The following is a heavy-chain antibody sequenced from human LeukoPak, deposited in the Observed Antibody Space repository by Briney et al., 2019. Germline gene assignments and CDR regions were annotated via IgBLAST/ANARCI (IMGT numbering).Heavy chain of an antibody. CDR1: GYTFTGYY. Sequence: GASVKVSCKASGYTFTGYYMHWVRQAPGQGLEWMGWINPNSGGTNYAQKFQGWVTMTRDTSISTAYMELSRLRSDDTAVYYCARDLGDVVAATLFWFDPWGQGTLVTVSS. J-gene: IGHJ5*02. CDR2: INPNSGGT. CDR3: ARDLGDVVAATLFWFDP. D-gene: IGHD2-15*01. V-gene: IGHV1-2*04.